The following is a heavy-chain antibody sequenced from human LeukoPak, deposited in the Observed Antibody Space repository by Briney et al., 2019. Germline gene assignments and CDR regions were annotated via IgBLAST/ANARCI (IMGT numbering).Heavy chain of an antibody. CDR2: IYYSGST. V-gene: IGHV4-61*01. J-gene: IGHJ5*02. Sequence: SETLSLTCTVSGGSVSSGSYYWSWIRQPPGKGLEWIGYIYYSGSTNYNPSLKSRVTISVDTSKNQFSLKLSSVTAADTAVYYCARDRGSLGYCSGGSCYRFKVNWFDPWGQGTLVTVSS. D-gene: IGHD2-15*01. CDR3: ARDRGSLGYCSGGSCYRFKVNWFDP. CDR1: GGSVSSGSYY.